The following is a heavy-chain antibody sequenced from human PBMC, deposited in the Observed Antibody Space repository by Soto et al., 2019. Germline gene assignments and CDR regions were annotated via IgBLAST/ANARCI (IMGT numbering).Heavy chain of an antibody. V-gene: IGHV3-30*18. CDR2: ISYDGSNK. CDR1: GFTFSSYG. J-gene: IGHJ6*02. Sequence: QVQLVESGGGVVQPGRSLRVSCAASGFTFSSYGMHWVRQAPGKGLEWVAVISYDGSNKYYADSVKGRFTISRDNSKNTLYLQMNSQRAEDTAVYYCAKDRLDDGGYEDYYCYGMDVWGQGPTVTVSS. CDR3: AKDRLDDGGYEDYYCYGMDV. D-gene: IGHD5-18*01.